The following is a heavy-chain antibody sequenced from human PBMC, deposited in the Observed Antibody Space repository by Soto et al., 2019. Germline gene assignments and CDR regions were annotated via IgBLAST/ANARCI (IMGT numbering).Heavy chain of an antibody. D-gene: IGHD6-13*01. CDR3: ARRSGYSSMHYYYYYMDV. V-gene: IGHV4-59*08. CDR1: GGSISNLY. J-gene: IGHJ6*03. CDR2: IYYSGST. Sequence: SETLSLTCTVSGGSISNLYWSWIRQPPGKGLEWIGYIYYSGSTNYNPSLKSRVTISVDTSKNQFSLKLSSVTAADTAVYYCARRSGYSSMHYYYYYMDVWGKGTTVTVSS.